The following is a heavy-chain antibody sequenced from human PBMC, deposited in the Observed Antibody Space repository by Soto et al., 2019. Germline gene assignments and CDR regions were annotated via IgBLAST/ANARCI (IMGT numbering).Heavy chain of an antibody. V-gene: IGHV4-38-2*01. J-gene: IGHJ6*02. CDR1: GYSISSGNY. Sequence: SETLSLTCAVSGYSISSGNYWAWIRQPPGRGLEWIGSLYHIGSTHCNTSLKSRVTISVDTSKNHFSLELSSVTAADTAIYYCRSSTSCYDESCVDVWGQGNMVTVSS. CDR2: LYHIGST. D-gene: IGHD2-2*01. CDR3: RSSTSCYDESCVDV.